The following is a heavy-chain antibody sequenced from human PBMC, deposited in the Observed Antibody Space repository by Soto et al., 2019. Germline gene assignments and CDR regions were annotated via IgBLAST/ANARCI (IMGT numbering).Heavy chain of an antibody. Sequence: QITLKESGPTLVKPTQTLTLTCNVSGVSLSTGGVGVGWIRQPPGKALAGLALIYWEDDQRSSPSLKSRLTITKDTSKNQVVLTMTNMAPEDTATYYSAHMRAAKFDYWVQGTLVTVSS. CDR1: GVSLSTGGVG. V-gene: IGHV2-5*02. CDR2: IYWEDDQ. CDR3: AHMRAAKFDY. D-gene: IGHD2-15*01. J-gene: IGHJ4*02.